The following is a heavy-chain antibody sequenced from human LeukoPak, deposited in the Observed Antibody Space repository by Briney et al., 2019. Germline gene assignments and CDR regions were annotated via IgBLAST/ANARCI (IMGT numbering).Heavy chain of an antibody. Sequence: GGSLRLSCAASGFTFSSNAMHWVRQAPGKGLEWVAVISYGGSNRYYADSVKGRFTISRDNSKNTLYLQMNSLRAEDTAVYYCATSPESSGWYYFDYWGQGTLVTVSS. CDR3: ATSPESSGWYYFDY. CDR1: GFTFSSNA. D-gene: IGHD6-19*01. J-gene: IGHJ4*02. V-gene: IGHV3-30*04. CDR2: ISYGGSNR.